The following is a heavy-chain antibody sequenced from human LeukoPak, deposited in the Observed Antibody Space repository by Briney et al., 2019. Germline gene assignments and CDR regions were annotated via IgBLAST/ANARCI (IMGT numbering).Heavy chain of an antibody. J-gene: IGHJ3*02. V-gene: IGHV4-39*07. D-gene: IGHD3-22*01. CDR1: GGSISSSSYY. Sequence: SETLSLTCTVSGGSISSSSYYWGWIRQPPGKGLEWIGSIYYSGSTYYNPSLKSRVTISVDTSKNQFSLKLSSVTAADTAVYYCAREGNYYDSSGHYYVGAFDMWGQGTKVTVSS. CDR2: IYYSGST. CDR3: AREGNYYDSSGHYYVGAFDM.